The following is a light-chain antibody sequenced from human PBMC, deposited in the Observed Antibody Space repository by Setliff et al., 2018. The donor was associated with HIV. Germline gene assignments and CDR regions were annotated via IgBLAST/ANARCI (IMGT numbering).Light chain of an antibody. V-gene: IGLV2-14*01. Sequence: QSALTQPASVSGSPGQSITISCTGTSSDGGGFNYVSWYQRHPGKAPKFMIYEVNNRPSGVSNRFSGSKSGNTASLSISGLQAEDEADYYCSSFTSNSTVICGGETK. J-gene: IGLJ2*01. CDR2: EVN. CDR3: SSFTSNSTVI. CDR1: SSDGGGFNY.